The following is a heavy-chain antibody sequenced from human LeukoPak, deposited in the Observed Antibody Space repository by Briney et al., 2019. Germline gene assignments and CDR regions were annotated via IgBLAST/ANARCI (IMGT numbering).Heavy chain of an antibody. CDR1: GGSISSHY. V-gene: IGHV4-59*11. Sequence: SETLSLTCTVSGGSISSHYWSWIRQSPGNGLEWIGYISYIGSTNYSPSLKSRLTISIDTSKNQFSLRLNSVTAADTAVYYCAGDGRDVTIFGVVVYYMDVWDKGTTVTVSS. CDR2: ISYIGST. J-gene: IGHJ6*03. D-gene: IGHD3-3*01. CDR3: AGDGRDVTIFGVVVYYMDV.